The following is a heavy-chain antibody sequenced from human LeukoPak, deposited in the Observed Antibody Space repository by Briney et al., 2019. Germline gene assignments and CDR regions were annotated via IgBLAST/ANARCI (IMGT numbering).Heavy chain of an antibody. J-gene: IGHJ5*02. CDR3: AYAAAGNPWFDP. D-gene: IGHD6-13*01. V-gene: IGHV1-69*13. CDR2: IIPIFGTA. CDR1: GGTFSSYA. Sequence: ASVKVSCKASGGTFSSYAISWVRQAPGQGLEWMGGIIPIFGTANYAQKFQGRVTITADESTSTAYVELSSLRSEDTAVYYCAYAAAGNPWFDPWGQGTLVTVSS.